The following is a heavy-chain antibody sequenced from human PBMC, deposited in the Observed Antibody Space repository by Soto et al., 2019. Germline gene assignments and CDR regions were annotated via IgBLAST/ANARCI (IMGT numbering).Heavy chain of an antibody. V-gene: IGHV1-18*01. D-gene: IGHD2-2*01. Sequence: ASVKVSCKASGYTFTSYGISWVRQAPGQGLEWMGWISAYNGNTNYAQKLQGRVTMTTDTSTSTAYMELRSLRSDDTAVYYCARSSRLYYYYYYMAVWGKGTTVTVSS. CDR3: ARSSRLYYYYYYMAV. CDR2: ISAYNGNT. J-gene: IGHJ6*03. CDR1: GYTFTSYG.